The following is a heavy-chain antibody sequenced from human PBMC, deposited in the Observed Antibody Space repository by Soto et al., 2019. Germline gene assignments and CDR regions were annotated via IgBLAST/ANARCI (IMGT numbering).Heavy chain of an antibody. CDR2: IYYSGST. Sequence: PSETLSLTCTVSGGSISSGGYYWSWIRQHPGKGLEWIGYIYYSGSTNYNPSLKSRVTISVDTSKNQFSPKLSSVAAADTAVYYCARVGVGYCSGGSCYSPFGYYYYGMDVWGQGTTVTVSS. D-gene: IGHD2-15*01. J-gene: IGHJ6*02. CDR3: ARVGVGYCSGGSCYSPFGYYYYGMDV. V-gene: IGHV4-61*08. CDR1: GGSISSGGYY.